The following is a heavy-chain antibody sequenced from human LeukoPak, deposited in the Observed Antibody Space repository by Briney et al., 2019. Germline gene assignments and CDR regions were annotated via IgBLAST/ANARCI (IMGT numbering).Heavy chain of an antibody. Sequence: GGSLRLSCAASGFTFSDYYMSWIRQAPGKGLEWVSYMSGSGSTVYYADSVRGRFTVSRDNAKNSLYLQRNSLRAEDTAVYYCARGACVTCPRDYWGQGTLVTVSS. CDR2: MSGSGSTV. CDR3: ARGACVTCPRDY. J-gene: IGHJ4*02. V-gene: IGHV3-11*01. CDR1: GFTFSDYY. D-gene: IGHD2-21*01.